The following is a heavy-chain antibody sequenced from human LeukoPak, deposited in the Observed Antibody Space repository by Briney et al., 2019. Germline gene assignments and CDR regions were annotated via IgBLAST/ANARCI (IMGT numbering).Heavy chain of an antibody. Sequence: GGSLRLSCAASGFTFSSYWMSWVRQAPGKGLGWVANIKQDGSEKYYVDSVKGRFTISRDNAKNSLYLQMNSLRVEDTAVYYCARAPRGYDFWSGYYPDYWGQGTLVTVSS. J-gene: IGHJ4*02. CDR2: IKQDGSEK. CDR1: GFTFSSYW. CDR3: ARAPRGYDFWSGYYPDY. V-gene: IGHV3-7*01. D-gene: IGHD3-3*01.